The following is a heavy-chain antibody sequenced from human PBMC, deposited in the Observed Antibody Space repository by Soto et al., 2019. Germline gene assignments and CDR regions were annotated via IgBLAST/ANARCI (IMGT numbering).Heavy chain of an antibody. Sequence: QVQLVQSGAEVKKPGSSVKVSCKASGGTFSSYAISWVRQAPGQGLEWVGGIIPIFGTANYAQKFQGRVTITADESTSTAYMELSSLRSEDTAVYYCARGQEGWDYGDYAPQDYWGQGTLVTVSS. CDR1: GGTFSSYA. CDR3: ARGQEGWDYGDYAPQDY. CDR2: IIPIFGTA. V-gene: IGHV1-69*01. J-gene: IGHJ4*02. D-gene: IGHD4-17*01.